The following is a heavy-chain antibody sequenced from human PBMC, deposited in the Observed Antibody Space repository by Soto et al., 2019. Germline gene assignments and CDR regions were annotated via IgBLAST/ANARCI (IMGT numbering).Heavy chain of an antibody. J-gene: IGHJ4*02. CDR2: IVPIFGKP. V-gene: IGHV1-69*01. Sequence: QVQLVQSGAEVTKPGSSVKVSCKASGDTFSDYTISWVRQAPGQGLEWMGGIVPIFGKPTYTQKIQGRVTISADESTTTAYMELGSLRSEDTAVYYCARGKDGSDYYFDSWGQGTLVTVSS. D-gene: IGHD3-22*01. CDR1: GDTFSDYT. CDR3: ARGKDGSDYYFDS.